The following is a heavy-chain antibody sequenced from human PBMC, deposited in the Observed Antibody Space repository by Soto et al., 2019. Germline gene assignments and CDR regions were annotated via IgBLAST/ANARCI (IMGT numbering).Heavy chain of an antibody. Sequence: QVQLVQSGAEVKKPGSSVKVSCKASGGTFSSYTISWVRQAPGQGLEWMGRIIPILGIANYAQKFQGRVTKTADKSTSTAYRELSSLRSEDTDVYYCARVGGGTVVITTGPFDYWGQGTLVTVSS. CDR2: IIPILGIA. J-gene: IGHJ4*02. V-gene: IGHV1-69*02. CDR3: ARVGGGTVVITTGPFDY. D-gene: IGHD3-22*01. CDR1: GGTFSSYT.